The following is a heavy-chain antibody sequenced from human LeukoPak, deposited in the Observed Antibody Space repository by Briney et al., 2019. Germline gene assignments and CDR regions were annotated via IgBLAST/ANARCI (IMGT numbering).Heavy chain of an antibody. J-gene: IGHJ4*02. CDR1: GFTFSSYG. Sequence: GGSLRLSCAASGFTFSSYGMSWVRQAPGKGLEWVSGIRSSGDSTYYADSVKGRFTISRDNSKNTLYLQMNSLRAEDTAVYYCARALAAAGDYWGQGTLVTVSS. V-gene: IGHV3-23*01. D-gene: IGHD6-13*01. CDR2: IRSSGDST. CDR3: ARALAAAGDY.